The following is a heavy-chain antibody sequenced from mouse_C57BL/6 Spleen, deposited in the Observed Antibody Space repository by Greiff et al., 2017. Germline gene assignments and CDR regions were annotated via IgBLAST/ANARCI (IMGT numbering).Heavy chain of an antibody. Sequence: VQLQQPVAELVRPGASVKLSCTASGFNIKNTYMHWVKQRPEQGLEWIGRIDPANGNTKYAPKFQGKATITADTSSNTAYLQLSSLTSEDTAIYYCASGNYEGNYAMDYWGQGTSVTVSS. CDR2: IDPANGNT. CDR1: GFNIKNTY. V-gene: IGHV14-3*01. J-gene: IGHJ4*01. D-gene: IGHD2-1*01. CDR3: ASGNYEGNYAMDY.